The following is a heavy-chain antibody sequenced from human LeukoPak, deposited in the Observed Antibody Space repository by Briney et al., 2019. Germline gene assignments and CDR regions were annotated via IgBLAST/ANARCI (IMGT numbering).Heavy chain of an antibody. D-gene: IGHD3-22*01. CDR2: IYYSGST. Sequence: SETLSLTCTVSGGSISSYYWSWIRQPPGKGLEWIGYIYYSGSTNYNPSLKSRVTISADTSKNQFSLKLSSVTAADTAVYYCARYYYDSSGYPFFDYWGQGTLVTVSS. J-gene: IGHJ4*02. CDR3: ARYYYDSSGYPFFDY. V-gene: IGHV4-59*01. CDR1: GGSISSYY.